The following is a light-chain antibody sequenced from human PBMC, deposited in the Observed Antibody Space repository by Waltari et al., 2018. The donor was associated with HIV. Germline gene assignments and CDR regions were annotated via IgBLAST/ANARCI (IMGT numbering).Light chain of an antibody. CDR3: CSYAGNYTLV. J-gene: IGLJ2*01. V-gene: IGLV2-11*01. CDR2: DVN. Sequence: QSALTQPRSVSGSPGQSVTVSCTGTSIDVVGYNYVSWYQQHPGEAPKLMIYDVNKRPSGVRDRFSGSKSGNTASLTISGLQAEYGADYYCCSYAGNYTLVFGGGTKLTVL. CDR1: SIDVVGYNY.